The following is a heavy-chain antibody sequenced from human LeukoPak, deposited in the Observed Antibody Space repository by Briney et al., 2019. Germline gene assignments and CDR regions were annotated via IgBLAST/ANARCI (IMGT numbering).Heavy chain of an antibody. Sequence: GGSLRLPCAASGFTFSSYAMSWVRQAPGKGLEWVSAISGSGGSTYYADSVKGRFTISRDNSKNTLYLQMNSLRAEDTAVYYCAKDAIFGVVLYDYWGQATLVTVSS. CDR2: ISGSGGST. V-gene: IGHV3-23*01. D-gene: IGHD3-3*01. J-gene: IGHJ4*02. CDR1: GFTFSSYA. CDR3: AKDAIFGVVLYDY.